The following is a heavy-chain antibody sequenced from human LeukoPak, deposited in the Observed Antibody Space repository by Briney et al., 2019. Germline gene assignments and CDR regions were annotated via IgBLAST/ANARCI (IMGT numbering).Heavy chain of an antibody. CDR2: IHTSPTT. J-gene: IGHJ4*02. CDR3: VRDHNWAFDF. Sequence: GGSLRLSCAASGFTVSSNYMSWVRQAPGKGLEWISFIHTSPTTSYADFVKGRFTISRDNAKNSLFLQMNSLRDEDTAVYYCVRDHNWAFDFWGQGALVTVSS. CDR1: GFTVSSNY. D-gene: IGHD1-1*01. V-gene: IGHV3-66*01.